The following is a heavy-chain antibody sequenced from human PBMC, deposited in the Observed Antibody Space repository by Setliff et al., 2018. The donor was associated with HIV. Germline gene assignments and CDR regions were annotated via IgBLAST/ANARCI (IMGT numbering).Heavy chain of an antibody. Sequence: KPSETLSLTCTVSGGSIPGHYWSWIRQPPGKGLEWIGYIHYSGSSNYNPSLKSRVSISLDTSKKQVSLKLNSVTAADTAVYYCAGGLSIFGVATPGFYSFMDVWGKGTTVTVSS. CDR3: AGGLSIFGVATPGFYSFMDV. CDR2: IHYSGSS. CDR1: GGSIPGHY. V-gene: IGHV4-59*11. D-gene: IGHD3-3*01. J-gene: IGHJ6*03.